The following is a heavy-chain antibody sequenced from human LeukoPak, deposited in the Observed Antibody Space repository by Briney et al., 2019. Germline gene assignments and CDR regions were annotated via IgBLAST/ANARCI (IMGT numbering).Heavy chain of an antibody. J-gene: IGHJ6*03. CDR3: ARDPYSGGYGDYYYYYMDV. CDR2: ISSSGSTI. Sequence: PGGSLRLPCAASGFTFSSYEMNWVRQAPGKGLEWVSYISSSGSTIYYADSVKGRFTISRDNAKNSLYLQMNSLRAEDTAVYYCARDPYSGGYGDYYYYYMDVWGKGTTVTISS. D-gene: IGHD1-26*01. V-gene: IGHV3-48*03. CDR1: GFTFSSYE.